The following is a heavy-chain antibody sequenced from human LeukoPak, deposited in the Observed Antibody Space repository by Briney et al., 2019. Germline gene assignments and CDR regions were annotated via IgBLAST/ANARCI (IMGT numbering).Heavy chain of an antibody. CDR2: INHSGST. D-gene: IGHD6-19*01. V-gene: IGHV4-34*01. Sequence: PSETLSLTCAVYGGSFSGYYWSWIRQPPGQGLEWIGEINHSGSTNYNPSLKSRVTISVDTSKNQFSLKLSSVTAADTAVYYCARGRGYRSVGSSGWYEVRRVFDYWGQGTLVTVSS. J-gene: IGHJ4*02. CDR3: ARGRGYRSVGSSGWYEVRRVFDY. CDR1: GGSFSGYY.